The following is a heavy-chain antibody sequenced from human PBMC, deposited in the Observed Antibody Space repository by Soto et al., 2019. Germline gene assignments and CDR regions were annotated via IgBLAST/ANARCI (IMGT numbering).Heavy chain of an antibody. CDR2: IDPRSGDR. CDR1: GYTFTHLY. Sequence: SSVNASCKPSGYTFTHLYSHWVRQAPGQGLEWMGWIDPRSGDRRNTQKFHGRVTMSRDTSTSTVYMELSSLTSDDTAVYYCARDNSGPLDYGGQGTLVPVSS. D-gene: IGHD2-8*02. V-gene: IGHV1-2*02. CDR3: ARDNSGPLDY. J-gene: IGHJ4*02.